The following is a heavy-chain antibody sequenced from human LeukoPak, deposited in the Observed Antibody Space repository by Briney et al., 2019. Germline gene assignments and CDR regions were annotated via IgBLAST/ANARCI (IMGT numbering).Heavy chain of an antibody. CDR3: TTSTIWSPELSPYYFDY. CDR2: ISGSGGST. V-gene: IGHV3-23*01. CDR1: GFTFSSYA. D-gene: IGHD3-16*02. J-gene: IGHJ4*02. Sequence: GGSLRLSCAASGFTFSSYAMSWVRQAPGKGLEWVSAISGSGGSTYYADSVKGRFTISRDNSKNTLYLQMNSLRAEDTAVYYCTTSTIWSPELSPYYFDYWGQGTLVTVSS.